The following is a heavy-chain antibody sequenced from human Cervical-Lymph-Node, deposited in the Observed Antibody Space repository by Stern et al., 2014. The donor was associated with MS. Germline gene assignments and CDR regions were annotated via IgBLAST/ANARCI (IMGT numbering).Heavy chain of an antibody. Sequence: VQLVESGAEVQKPGSSVKVSCRASGGTFSSSDISWGRQAPGQGLEWMGRIIPIIGTANYAQKYQGRVTITANESTSTAYMELSSLRSEDTAIYYFALGGFGHYFEYWGQGTLVTVSS. CDR2: IIPIIGTA. CDR3: ALGGFGHYFEY. J-gene: IGHJ4*02. V-gene: IGHV1-69*01. D-gene: IGHD3-10*01. CDR1: GGTFSSSD.